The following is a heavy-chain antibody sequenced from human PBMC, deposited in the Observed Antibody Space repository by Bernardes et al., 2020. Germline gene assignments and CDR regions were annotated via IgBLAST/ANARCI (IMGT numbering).Heavy chain of an antibody. J-gene: IGHJ4*02. CDR3: ARVIGYCSGGSCSVFDY. Sequence: SETLSLTCAVYGGSFSGYYWSWIRQPPGKGLEWIGEINHSGSTNYNPSLKSRVTISVDTSKNQFSLKLSSVTAADTAVYYCARVIGYCSGGSCSVFDYWGQGTLVTVSS. CDR2: INHSGST. CDR1: GGSFSGYY. V-gene: IGHV4-34*01. D-gene: IGHD2-15*01.